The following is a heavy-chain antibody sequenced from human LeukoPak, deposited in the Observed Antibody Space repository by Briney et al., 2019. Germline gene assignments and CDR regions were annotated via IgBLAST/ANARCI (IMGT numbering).Heavy chain of an antibody. J-gene: IGHJ6*02. V-gene: IGHV3-30*04. CDR3: ARGEYYYGMDV. CDR2: TSYDGSNK. D-gene: IGHD1-26*01. CDR1: GFTFVDYA. Sequence: ERSLRLSCAASGFTFVDYAMHWVRQAPGKGLEWVAVTSYDGSNKAYADSVKGRFTISRDNSKNTLFLQMDSLRTDDTAIYYCARGEYYYGMDVWGQGTTVTVSS.